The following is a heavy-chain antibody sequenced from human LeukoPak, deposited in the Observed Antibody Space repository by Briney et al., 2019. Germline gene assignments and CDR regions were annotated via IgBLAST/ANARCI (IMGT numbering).Heavy chain of an antibody. CDR1: GFTFSRSA. CDR3: ATEGLYYTKPY. J-gene: IGHJ4*02. V-gene: IGHV3-30*04. CDR2: ISYDGGNK. Sequence: GGSLRLSCAASGFTFSRSAMHWVRQAPGKGLEWVAIISYDGGNKYYADSVKGRFTISRDNAKNTLYLQMNSLRAEDTAVYYCATEGLYYTKPYWGQGTLVTVSS. D-gene: IGHD3-3*01.